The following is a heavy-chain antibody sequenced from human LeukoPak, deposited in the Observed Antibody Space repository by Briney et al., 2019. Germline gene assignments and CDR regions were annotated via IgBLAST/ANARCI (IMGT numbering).Heavy chain of an antibody. D-gene: IGHD4-17*01. J-gene: IGHJ4*02. Sequence: GGSLRLSCAASGFAFINYAMTWVRQAPGKGLEWVSAISGSGGSTYYADSVKGRFTISRDNSKNTLYLQMNSLRAEDTAVYYCAKDTTVTTNYYFDYWGQGTLVTVSS. V-gene: IGHV3-23*01. CDR1: GFAFINYA. CDR3: AKDTTVTTNYYFDY. CDR2: ISGSGGST.